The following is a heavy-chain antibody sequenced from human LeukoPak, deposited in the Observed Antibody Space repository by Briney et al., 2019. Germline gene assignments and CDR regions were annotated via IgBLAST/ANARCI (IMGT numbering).Heavy chain of an antibody. CDR2: IYPDDSNT. CDR3: GRLNWGRGLRGDGLDV. V-gene: IGHV5-51*01. Sequence: GESLKISCKGSGYNFPIYWIAWVRQMPGKGLEWMGIIYPDDSNTKYSPSFQGQVTISADKSISTVYLQWSSLKAWDTAIYYCGRLNWGRGLRGDGLDVWGQGTMVTVSS. J-gene: IGHJ3*01. D-gene: IGHD7-27*01. CDR1: GYNFPIYW.